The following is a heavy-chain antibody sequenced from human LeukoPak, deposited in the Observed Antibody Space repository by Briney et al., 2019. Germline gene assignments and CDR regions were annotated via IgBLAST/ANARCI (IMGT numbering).Heavy chain of an antibody. V-gene: IGHV1-2*02. J-gene: IGHJ4*02. CDR3: ARDRYSGSYYFDY. Sequence: ASAKVSCKASGYTFTGYYIHWVRQAPGQGLEWMGWINPNSGGTSFAQKFQGRVTMTRDTSISTAYMELSRLRSDDTAVYYCARDRYSGSYYFDYWGQGTLVTVSS. D-gene: IGHD1-26*01. CDR1: GYTFTGYY. CDR2: INPNSGGT.